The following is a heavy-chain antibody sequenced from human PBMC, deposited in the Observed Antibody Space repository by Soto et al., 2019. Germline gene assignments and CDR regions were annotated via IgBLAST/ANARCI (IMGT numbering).Heavy chain of an antibody. J-gene: IGHJ4*02. CDR2: ISAYNGNT. D-gene: IGHD3-16*02. V-gene: IGHV1-18*01. CDR3: ARDLMITFGGVIEREY. Sequence: ASVKVSCKASGYTLSSYGISWVRQAPGQGLEWMGWISAYNGNTNYAQKLQGRVTMTTDTSTSTAYMELRSLRSDDTAVYYCARDLMITFGGVIEREYWGQGTLVTVSS. CDR1: GYTLSSYG.